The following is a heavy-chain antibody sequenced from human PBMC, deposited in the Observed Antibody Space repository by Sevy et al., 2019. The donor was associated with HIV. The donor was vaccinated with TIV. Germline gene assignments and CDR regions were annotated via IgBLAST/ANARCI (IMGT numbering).Heavy chain of an antibody. J-gene: IGHJ5*02. CDR2: INPNSGGT. Sequence: ASVKVSCKASGYTFTGYYMHWVRQAPGQGLEWMGWINPNSGGTNYAQKFQGRVTMTRDTSISTAYMDLSRLRSDDTAVYYCARVGRDSSSSAWFDPWGQGTLVTVSS. CDR3: ARVGRDSSSSAWFDP. V-gene: IGHV1-2*02. D-gene: IGHD6-6*01. CDR1: GYTFTGYY.